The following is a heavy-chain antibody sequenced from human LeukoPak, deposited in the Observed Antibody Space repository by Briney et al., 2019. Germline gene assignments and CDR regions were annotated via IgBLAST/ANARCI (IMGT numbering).Heavy chain of an antibody. V-gene: IGHV5-51*01. CDR3: VRSFGY. D-gene: IGHD3-10*01. Sequence: GESLKISCKASGYNFTNYWIGWVRQMSGKGPEWMGFIYPDDSDTTYSPSFRGQVTISADRSSSTAYLLWSSLEASDTAIYYCVRSFGYWGQGTLVTVSS. CDR1: GYNFTNYW. CDR2: IYPDDSDT. J-gene: IGHJ4*02.